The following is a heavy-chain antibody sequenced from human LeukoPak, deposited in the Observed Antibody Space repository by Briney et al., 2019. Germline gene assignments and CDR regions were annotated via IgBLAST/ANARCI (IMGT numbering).Heavy chain of an antibody. Sequence: ASVKVSCKASGYTFISYYMYWVRQAPGRGLEWMGIINPSGGSTSYAQKFQGRVTMTRDTSTSTVYMELSSLRSEDTAVYYCARDQMGRSGSSAYWGQGTLVTVSS. V-gene: IGHV1-46*01. J-gene: IGHJ4*02. D-gene: IGHD3-10*01. CDR3: ARDQMGRSGSSAY. CDR2: INPSGGST. CDR1: GYTFISYY.